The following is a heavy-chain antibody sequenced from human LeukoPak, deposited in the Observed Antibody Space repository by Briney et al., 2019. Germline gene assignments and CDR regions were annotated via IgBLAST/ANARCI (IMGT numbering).Heavy chain of an antibody. CDR2: IYHSGNT. V-gene: IGHV4-59*01. CDR3: ARALRGYYMDV. J-gene: IGHJ6*03. D-gene: IGHD3-10*01. Sequence: SETLSLTCTVSGGSISSYYWSWIRQPPGKGLEWIGYIYHSGNTNYNPSLKSRVTISVDTSKNQFSLRLTSVTAADTAVYHCARALRGYYMDVWGKETTVTVSS. CDR1: GGSISSYY.